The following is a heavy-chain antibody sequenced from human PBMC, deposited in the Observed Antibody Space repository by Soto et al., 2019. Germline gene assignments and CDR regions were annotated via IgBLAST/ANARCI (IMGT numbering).Heavy chain of an antibody. J-gene: IGHJ4*02. CDR2: ISYDGNKS. D-gene: IGHD6-13*01. V-gene: IGHV3-30*18. CDR3: AKSVLATVGTYFVH. Sequence: QVQLVESGGGVVQPGRSLRLSCAASGFTFSTYGMHWVRQAPGKGLEWASFISYDGNKSYYAGSVKGRFSISRDNSKNTLYLQMNNLRPDDAAVYFCAKSVLATVGTYFVHWGQGTVVTVSS. CDR1: GFTFSTYG.